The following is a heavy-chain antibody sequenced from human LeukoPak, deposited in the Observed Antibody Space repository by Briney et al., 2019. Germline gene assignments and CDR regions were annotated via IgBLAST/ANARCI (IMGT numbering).Heavy chain of an antibody. J-gene: IGHJ4*02. CDR1: GFTFTTYW. D-gene: IGHD3-16*01. CDR2: INGDGSNS. V-gene: IGHV3-74*01. CDR3: ARTSPTSHFDF. Sequence: GGSLRLSCVASGFTFTTYWMHWVRQAPGKGMVWVSRINGDGSNSNYANSVKGRFTISRDNARNTLYLQMNGLRAEDTALYYCARTSPTSHFDFWGQGTLVTVSS.